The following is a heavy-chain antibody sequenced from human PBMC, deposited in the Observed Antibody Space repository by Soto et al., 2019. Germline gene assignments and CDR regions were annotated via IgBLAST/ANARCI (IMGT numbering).Heavy chain of an antibody. CDR1: GFTFSNAW. CDR2: IKSDASGGAI. J-gene: IGHJ4*02. Sequence: EVQLVESGGGLVKPGGSLRLSCAGSGFTFSNAWMSWVRRAPGKGLEWVGRIKSDASGGAIDYAAPVKGRFTILRYYSKTTLFLQMTHLPGEALAAYSCTTTKGPLVPPTSAFWGQGTPVIVSS. D-gene: IGHD2-2*01. V-gene: IGHV3-15*01. CDR3: TTTKGPLVPPTSAF.